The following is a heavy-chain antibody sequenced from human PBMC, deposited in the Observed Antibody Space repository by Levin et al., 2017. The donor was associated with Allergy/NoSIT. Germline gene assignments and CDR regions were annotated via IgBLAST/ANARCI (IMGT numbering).Heavy chain of an antibody. J-gene: IGHJ2*01. CDR3: ARYDRSYYDTSGYGNWYFDL. Sequence: SETLSLTCTVSGGSISSDNYYWSWIRQPPGKGLEWIGYIHYSGSTHSNPSLKSRLTMSVDTSRNQFSLKLTSVTAADTAVYYCARYDRSYYDTSGYGNWYFDLWGRGTLVTVSS. D-gene: IGHD3-22*01. V-gene: IGHV4-30-4*01. CDR2: IHYSGST. CDR1: GGSISSDNYY.